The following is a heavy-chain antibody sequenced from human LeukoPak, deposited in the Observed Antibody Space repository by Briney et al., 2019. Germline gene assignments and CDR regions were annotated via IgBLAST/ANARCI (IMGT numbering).Heavy chain of an antibody. D-gene: IGHD2-15*01. Sequence: GGSLRLSCAASGFTFSSYAMNWVRQAPGKGLDWVSSISRSGDSPNYADSVKGRFTISRDNSKNTLYLQMNSLRAEDTAVYYCAKWVVVAARVRWFDPWGQGTLVTVSS. CDR1: GFTFSSYA. CDR2: ISRSGDSP. CDR3: AKWVVVAARVRWFDP. V-gene: IGHV3-23*01. J-gene: IGHJ5*02.